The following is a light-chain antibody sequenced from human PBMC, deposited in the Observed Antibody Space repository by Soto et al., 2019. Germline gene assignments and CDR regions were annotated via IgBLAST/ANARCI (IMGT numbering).Light chain of an antibody. Sequence: DIQMTQSPSSLSASVGDRVTITCRASRTVTTYLNWYQQKPGKAPKLLIYAASSLQSGVPSRFSGSGSGTDFTLTISSLQPEDFATYYCQQSYSTPRTFCQGTQVEIK. CDR2: AAS. V-gene: IGKV1-39*01. J-gene: IGKJ1*01. CDR1: RTVTTY. CDR3: QQSYSTPRT.